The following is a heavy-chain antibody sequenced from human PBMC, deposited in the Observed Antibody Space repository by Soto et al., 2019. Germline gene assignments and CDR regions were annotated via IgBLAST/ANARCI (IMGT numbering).Heavy chain of an antibody. CDR3: GKDIVHALIAVAGRFDY. Sequence: EVQLLESGGGLVQPGGSLRLSCAASGFTFSSYAMSWVRQAPGKGLEWVSAISGSGGSTDYADSVKGRFTISRDNSKSTLYRQMSSLRAEDTAVYYCGKDIVHALIAVAGRFDYWGLGTLVTVSS. CDR1: GFTFSSYA. D-gene: IGHD6-19*01. CDR2: ISGSGGST. J-gene: IGHJ4*02. V-gene: IGHV3-23*01.